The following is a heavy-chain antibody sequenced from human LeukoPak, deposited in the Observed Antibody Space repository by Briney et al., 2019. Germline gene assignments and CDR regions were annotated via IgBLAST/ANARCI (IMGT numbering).Heavy chain of an antibody. CDR2: ISSSSSYI. D-gene: IGHD3-22*01. Sequence: GGSLRLSCAASGFTFSSYSMNWVRQAPGKGLEWVSSISSSSSYIYYADSVKGRFTISRDNAKNSLNLQMNSLRAEDTAVYYCARGDYYDRGIDYWGQGTLVTVSS. CDR3: ARGDYYDRGIDY. J-gene: IGHJ4*02. V-gene: IGHV3-21*01. CDR1: GFTFSSYS.